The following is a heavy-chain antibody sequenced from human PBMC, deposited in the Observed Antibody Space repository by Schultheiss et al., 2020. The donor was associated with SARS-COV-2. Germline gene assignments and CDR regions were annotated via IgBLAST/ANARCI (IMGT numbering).Heavy chain of an antibody. V-gene: IGHV4-34*01. Sequence: SETLSLTCAVYGGSFSGYYWSWIRQPPGKGLEWIGEINHSGSTNYNPSLKSRVTISVDTSKNQFSLKLSSVTAADTAVYYCARGVPDSGHWGYYDSSGFVDYWGQGTLVTVSS. J-gene: IGHJ4*02. CDR2: INHSGST. CDR1: GGSFSGYY. D-gene: IGHD3-22*01. CDR3: ARGVPDSGHWGYYDSSGFVDY.